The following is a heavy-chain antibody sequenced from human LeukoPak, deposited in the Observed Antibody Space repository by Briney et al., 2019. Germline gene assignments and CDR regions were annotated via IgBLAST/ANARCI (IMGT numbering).Heavy chain of an antibody. Sequence: ASVKVCCKASGGTFSSYAISWVRQAPGQGLEWMGGIIPIFGTANYAQKFQGRVTITADESTSTAYMELSSLRSEDTAVYYCARDRKVIVVVPAADPHDAFDIWGQGTMVTVSS. CDR1: GGTFSSYA. D-gene: IGHD2-2*01. CDR2: IIPIFGTA. J-gene: IGHJ3*02. V-gene: IGHV1-69*13. CDR3: ARDRKVIVVVPAADPHDAFDI.